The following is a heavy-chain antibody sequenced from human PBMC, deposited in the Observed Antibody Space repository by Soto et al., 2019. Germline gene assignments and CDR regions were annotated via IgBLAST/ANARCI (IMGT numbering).Heavy chain of an antibody. J-gene: IGHJ4*02. D-gene: IGHD6-13*01. CDR1: GFRFSSYW. CDR2: IRQDGSEN. V-gene: IGHV3-7*03. Sequence: GGSLSLSCAASGFRFSSYWMSWVRQAPGKGLEWVANIRQDGSENYYVDSVKGRFTISRDNSKNTLYLQMNSLRAEDTVVYYCAKDSLIAAAGYFDYWGQGTLVTVS. CDR3: AKDSLIAAAGYFDY.